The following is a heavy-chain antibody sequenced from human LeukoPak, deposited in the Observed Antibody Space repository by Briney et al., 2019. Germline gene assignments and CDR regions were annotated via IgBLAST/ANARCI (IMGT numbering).Heavy chain of an antibody. CDR3: ARVNGYSFDY. CDR1: GYTFTGFT. J-gene: IGHJ4*02. Sequence: GASVKVSCKASGYTFTGFTIHWVRQAPGQRLEWMGWINTGNGNTKYSQKFQGRVTITRDTTASTAYMELGSLRSEDTAIYYCARVNGYSFDYWGQGALVTVSS. V-gene: IGHV1-3*04. D-gene: IGHD2-8*01. CDR2: INTGNGNT.